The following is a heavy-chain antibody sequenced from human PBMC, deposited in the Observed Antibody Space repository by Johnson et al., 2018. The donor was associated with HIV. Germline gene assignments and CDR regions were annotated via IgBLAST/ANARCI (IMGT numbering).Heavy chain of an antibody. CDR1: GFTFSSYA. CDR3: AREGDSSGMVFLDAFDI. CDR2: ISSNGGST. J-gene: IGHJ3*02. D-gene: IGHD3-22*01. Sequence: VQLVESGGGLVKPGGSLRLSCAASGFTFSSYAMHWVRQAPGKGLEYVSAISSNGGSTYYANSVKGRFTISRDNSKNTLYLQMNSLRAEDTAVYYCAREGDSSGMVFLDAFDIWGQGTMVTVSS. V-gene: IGHV3-64*01.